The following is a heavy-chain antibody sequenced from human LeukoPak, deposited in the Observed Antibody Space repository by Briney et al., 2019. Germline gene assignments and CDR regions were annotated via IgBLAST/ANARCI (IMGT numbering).Heavy chain of an antibody. Sequence: SETLSLTCAVPGGSISSSSYYWGWIRQPPGKGLEWIGSIYYSGSTYYNPSLKSRVTISVDTSKNQFSLKLSSVTAADTAVYYCASIGNAPYYYDSSRYYFDYWGQGTLVTVSS. CDR2: IYYSGST. D-gene: IGHD3-22*01. CDR3: ASIGNAPYYYDSSRYYFDY. J-gene: IGHJ4*02. CDR1: GGSISSSSYY. V-gene: IGHV4-39*01.